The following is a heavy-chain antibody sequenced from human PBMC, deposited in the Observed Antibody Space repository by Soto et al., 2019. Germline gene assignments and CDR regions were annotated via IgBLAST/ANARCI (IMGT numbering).Heavy chain of an antibody. CDR3: ARDNTILELLSHLSFFFDI. CDR1: GFTFSSYG. J-gene: IGHJ3*02. Sequence: GGSLRLSCAASGFTFSSYGMHLVRQAPGKGLEWVAVIWYDGSNKYYADSVKGRFTISRDNSKNTLYLQMNSLRAEDTAVYYCARDNTILELLSHLSFFFDIWGQGTMVTVSS. D-gene: IGHD1-7*01. V-gene: IGHV3-33*01. CDR2: IWYDGSNK.